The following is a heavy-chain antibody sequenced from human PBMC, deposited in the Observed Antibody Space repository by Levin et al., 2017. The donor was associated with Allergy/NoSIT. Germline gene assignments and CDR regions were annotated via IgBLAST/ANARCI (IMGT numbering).Heavy chain of an antibody. V-gene: IGHV3-7*01. CDR2: IERDGSKT. Sequence: PGGSLRLSCAASGFTFTSFWMTWVRQAPGKGLEWVANIERDGSKTYYMDSVKGRFTMSRDNAKNSVFLQMNSLRVDDTAVYYCAREEGWGYHFGMDVWGQGTTVTVSS. CDR3: AREEGWGYHFGMDV. CDR1: GFTFTSFW. J-gene: IGHJ6*02. D-gene: IGHD3-16*02.